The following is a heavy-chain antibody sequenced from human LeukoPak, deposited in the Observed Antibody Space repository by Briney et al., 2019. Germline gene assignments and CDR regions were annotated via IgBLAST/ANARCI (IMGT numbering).Heavy chain of an antibody. D-gene: IGHD3-9*01. J-gene: IGHJ4*02. CDR3: ARDAVILTRVDY. CDR1: GGSISSSSYY. V-gene: IGHV4-39*07. Sequence: SETLSLTCTVSGGSISSSSYYWGWIRQPPGKGLEWIGNIYYSGSTYYNPSLKNRVTISVDTSKNQFSLRLTSVTAADTAVYYCARDAVILTRVDYWGQGTLVTVSS. CDR2: IYYSGST.